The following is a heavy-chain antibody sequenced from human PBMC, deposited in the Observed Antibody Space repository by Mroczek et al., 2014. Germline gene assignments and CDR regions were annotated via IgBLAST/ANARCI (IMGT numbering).Heavy chain of an antibody. CDR3: ARLPGDFWSGYYISRHFDY. CDR1: GGSISSGGYY. V-gene: IGHV4-31*03. D-gene: IGHD3-3*01. J-gene: IGHJ4*02. CDR2: IYYSGST. Sequence: QVQLQQWGPGLVKPSQTLSLTCTVSGGSISSGGYYWSWIRQHPGKGLEWIGYIYYSGSTYYNPSLKSRVTISVDTSKNQFSLKLSSVTAADTAVYYCARLPGDFWSGYYISRHFDYWGQGTLVTVSS.